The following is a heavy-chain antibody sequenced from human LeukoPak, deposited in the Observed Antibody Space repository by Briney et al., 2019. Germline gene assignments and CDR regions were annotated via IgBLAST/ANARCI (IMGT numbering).Heavy chain of an antibody. Sequence: GGSLRLSCAAPGFTVSSKYMSWVRQAPGKGLEWVSVIYSGGSTNYADSVKGRFTISRDNSKNTLNLQMNSLRAEDTAVYYCAWSRIAVAALLDYWGQGTLVTVSS. J-gene: IGHJ4*02. CDR1: GFTVSSKY. V-gene: IGHV3-66*01. CDR2: IYSGGST. CDR3: AWSRIAVAALLDY. D-gene: IGHD6-19*01.